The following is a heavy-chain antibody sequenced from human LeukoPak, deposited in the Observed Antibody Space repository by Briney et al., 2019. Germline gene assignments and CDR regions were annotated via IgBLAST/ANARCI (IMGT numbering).Heavy chain of an antibody. CDR3: ARGPIVVVVAATPYYYYYGMDV. D-gene: IGHD2-15*01. J-gene: IGHJ6*02. CDR1: GGSISSYY. V-gene: IGHV4-59*01. Sequence: SETLSLTCTVSGGSISSYYLSWIRQPPGKGLEWVGYIYYSGSTNYNPPLKSRVIISVDTSKNQFSLKLSSVTAADTAVYYCARGPIVVVVAATPYYYYYGMDVWGQGTTVTVSS. CDR2: IYYSGST.